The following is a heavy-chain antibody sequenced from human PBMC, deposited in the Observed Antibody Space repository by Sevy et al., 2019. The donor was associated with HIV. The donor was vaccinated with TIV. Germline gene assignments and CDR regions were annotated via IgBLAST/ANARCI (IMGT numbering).Heavy chain of an antibody. J-gene: IGHJ2*01. Sequence: GGSLRLSCAASGLTFSAYPIHWVRQAPGKGLEWVALISYDGTNKYYADSVKGRFTISRDDSKNTVYLQMNSLRVEDTAVYYCARSRGGSVLAYWYFDLWGRGTLVTVSS. V-gene: IGHV3-30-3*01. CDR1: GLTFSAYP. CDR3: ARSRGGSVLAYWYFDL. CDR2: ISYDGTNK. D-gene: IGHD2-15*01.